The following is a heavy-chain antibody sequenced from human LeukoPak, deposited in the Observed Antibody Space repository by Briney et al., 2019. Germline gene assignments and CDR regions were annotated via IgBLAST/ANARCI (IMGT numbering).Heavy chain of an antibody. D-gene: IGHD5-12*01. Sequence: GAAVKVSCKASGYTFIDYYIHGVRQAPGRVLEWMGRINPNSGDTNYAQKFEGRVTMTRDTSIRTAYMELSRLTSDDTAVYFCARDKWLRDYWGQGTLVTVSS. CDR1: GYTFIDYY. J-gene: IGHJ4*02. V-gene: IGHV1-2*02. CDR2: INPNSGDT. CDR3: ARDKWLRDY.